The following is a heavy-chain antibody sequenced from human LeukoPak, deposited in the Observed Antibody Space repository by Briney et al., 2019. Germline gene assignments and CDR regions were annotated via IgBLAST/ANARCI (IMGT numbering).Heavy chain of an antibody. J-gene: IGHJ4*02. D-gene: IGHD6-13*01. CDR1: GGSISSGDYY. CDR2: IYYSGST. V-gene: IGHV4-30-4*02. CDR3: ARDSGSSWFDY. Sequence: SETLSLTCTVSGGSISSGDYYWSWIRQPPGKGLEWIGYIYYSGSTYYDPSLKSRVTISVDTSKNQFSLKLSSVTAADTAVYYCARDSGSSWFDYWGQGTLVTVSS.